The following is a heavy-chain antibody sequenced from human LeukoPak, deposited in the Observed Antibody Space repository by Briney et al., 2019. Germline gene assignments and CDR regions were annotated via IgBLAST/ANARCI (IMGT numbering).Heavy chain of an antibody. CDR1: GFTFDDYA. Sequence: GGSLRLSCAASGFTFDDYAMHWVRQAPGKGLEWVSGISWNSGSIGYADSVKGRFTISRDNAKNSLYPQMSSLRAEDTALYYCAKDLTTVTTNQFDYWGQGTLVTVSS. J-gene: IGHJ4*02. V-gene: IGHV3-9*01. CDR2: ISWNSGSI. CDR3: AKDLTTVTTNQFDY. D-gene: IGHD4-17*01.